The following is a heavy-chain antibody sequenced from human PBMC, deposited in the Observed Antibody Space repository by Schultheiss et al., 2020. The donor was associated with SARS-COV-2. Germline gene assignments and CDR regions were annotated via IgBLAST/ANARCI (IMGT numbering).Heavy chain of an antibody. Sequence: GESLKISCAASGFTFSSYGMHWVRQAPGKGLEWVANIKQDGSDQYYVDSVKGRFTISRDNAKNSLYLQMNSLRAEDTALYYCAKGYCSGGSCYFDYWGQGTLVTVSS. CDR3: AKGYCSGGSCYFDY. D-gene: IGHD2-15*01. V-gene: IGHV3-7*03. CDR1: GFTFSSYG. CDR2: IKQDGSDQ. J-gene: IGHJ4*02.